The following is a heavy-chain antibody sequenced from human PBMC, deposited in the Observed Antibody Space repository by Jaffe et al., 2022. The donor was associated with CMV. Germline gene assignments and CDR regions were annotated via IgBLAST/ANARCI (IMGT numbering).Heavy chain of an antibody. J-gene: IGHJ6*02. V-gene: IGHV3-21*01. Sequence: EVQLVESGGGLVKPGGSLRLSCAASGFTFSSYSMNWVRQAPGKGLEWVSSISSSSSYIYYADSVKGRFTISRDNAKNSLYLQMNSLRAEDTAVYYCARALPEAIAAAVHYYYYYGMDVWGQGTTVTVSS. CDR3: ARALPEAIAAAVHYYYYYGMDV. CDR1: GFTFSSYS. D-gene: IGHD6-13*01. CDR2: ISSSSSYI.